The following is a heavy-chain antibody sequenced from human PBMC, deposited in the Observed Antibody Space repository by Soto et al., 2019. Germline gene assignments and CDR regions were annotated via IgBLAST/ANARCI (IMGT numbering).Heavy chain of an antibody. V-gene: IGHV3-30*18. CDR3: PKVPGYSVLGGMDV. CDR1: GFTFSSYG. D-gene: IGHD1-26*01. CDR2: ISYDGSKK. Sequence: QVQLVESGGGVVQPGRSLRLSCAASGFTFSSYGMHWVRQAPGKGLEWVAVISYDGSKKDYADSVKGRFTISRDNSKNTLYLQRITLRAGETAVYYWPKVPGYSVLGGMDVWGQGTTVTVSS. J-gene: IGHJ6*02.